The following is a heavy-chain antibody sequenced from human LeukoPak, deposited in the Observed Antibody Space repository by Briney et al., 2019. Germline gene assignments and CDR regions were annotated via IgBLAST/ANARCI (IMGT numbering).Heavy chain of an antibody. CDR1: GGSISSTSYY. J-gene: IGHJ4*02. D-gene: IGHD1-1*01. CDR3: ARVGTVSDFDY. V-gene: IGHV4-39*07. Sequence: SETLSLTCTVSGGSISSTSYYWAWIRQPPGKGLEWIGIVYYSGSAYYSPSLKSRLIISVDTSKNQFSLNLSSVTAADTAVYYCARVGTVSDFDYWGQGTLVTVSS. CDR2: VYYSGSA.